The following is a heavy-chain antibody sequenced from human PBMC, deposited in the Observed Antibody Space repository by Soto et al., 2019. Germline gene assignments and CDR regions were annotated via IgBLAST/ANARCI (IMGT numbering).Heavy chain of an antibody. Sequence: PSETLSLTCTVSGASIGSSSYYWGWIRQPPGKGLEWIGGIYYTGNTYYNPSLKSRVTISVDTSKNQFSLKLSSVTAADTAVYYCATPRNYHNYYFMDVWGKGTTVTVSS. J-gene: IGHJ6*03. V-gene: IGHV4-39*01. CDR1: GASIGSSSYY. CDR3: ATPRNYHNYYFMDV. CDR2: IYYTGNT.